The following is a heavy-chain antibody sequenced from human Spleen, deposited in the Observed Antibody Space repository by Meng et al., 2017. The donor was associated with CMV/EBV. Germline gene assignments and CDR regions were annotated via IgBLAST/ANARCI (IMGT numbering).Heavy chain of an antibody. J-gene: IGHJ4*02. CDR2: IKSKFDGGTT. D-gene: IGHD3-22*01. CDR3: TTDPIRITFIEAK. V-gene: IGHV3-15*01. CDR1: GFTVSDAW. Sequence: SGFTVSDAWMSWVRQDPGKGLEWVGIIKSKFDGGTTDSAAPVQGRFSISRDDSKNTLYLQMNSLQTEDTAVYYCTTDPIRITFIEAKWGQGTLVAVSS.